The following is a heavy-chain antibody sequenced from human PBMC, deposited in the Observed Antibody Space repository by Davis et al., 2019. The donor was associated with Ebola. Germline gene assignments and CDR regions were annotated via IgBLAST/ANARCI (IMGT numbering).Heavy chain of an antibody. CDR3: ARVGYDFWSGYSSDNWFDP. J-gene: IGHJ5*02. CDR2: IIPILGIA. D-gene: IGHD3-3*01. V-gene: IGHV1-69*04. CDR1: VGTFSSYA. Sequence: SVKVSCKASVGTFSSYAISWVRQAPGQGLEWMGRIIPILGIANYAQKFQGRVTITADKSTSTAYMELSSLRSEDTAVYYCARVGYDFWSGYSSDNWFDPWGQGTLVTVSS.